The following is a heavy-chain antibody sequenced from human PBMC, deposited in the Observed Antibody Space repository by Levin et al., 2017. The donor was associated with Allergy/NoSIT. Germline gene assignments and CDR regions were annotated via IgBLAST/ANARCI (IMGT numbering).Heavy chain of an antibody. V-gene: IGHV3-7*01. Sequence: GGSLRLSCAASGFTFSSYWMSWVRQAPGKGLEWVANIKQDGSEKYYVDSVKGRFTISRDNAKNSLYLQMNSLRAEDTAVYYCARTSSSWYLEFDPWGQGTLVTVSS. CDR1: GFTFSSYW. CDR2: IKQDGSEK. D-gene: IGHD6-13*01. J-gene: IGHJ5*02. CDR3: ARTSSSWYLEFDP.